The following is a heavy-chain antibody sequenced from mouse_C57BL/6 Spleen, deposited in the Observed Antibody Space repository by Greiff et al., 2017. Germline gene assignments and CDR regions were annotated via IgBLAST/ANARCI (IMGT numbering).Heavy chain of an antibody. J-gene: IGHJ1*03. CDR2: ISNGGGST. CDR1: GFTFSDYY. CDR3: ARLLRSPYWYFDD. D-gene: IGHD1-1*01. Sequence: EVKLVESGGGLVQPGGSLKLSCAASGFTFSDYYMYWVRQTPEKRLEWVAYISNGGGSTYYPDTVKGRFTISRDNAKNTLYLQMSRLKSEDTAMYYRARLLRSPYWYFDDWGTGTTVTVSS. V-gene: IGHV5-12*01.